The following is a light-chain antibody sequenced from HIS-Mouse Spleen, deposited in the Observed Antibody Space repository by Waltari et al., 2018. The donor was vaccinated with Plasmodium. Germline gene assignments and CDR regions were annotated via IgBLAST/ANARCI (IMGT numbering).Light chain of an antibody. CDR1: QSVSSN. J-gene: IGKJ3*01. V-gene: IGKV3-15*01. CDR3: QKYNNWSFT. CDR2: GAS. Sequence: EIVMTQSPATLSVSQGERATLSCRASQSVSSNLAWYQQKPGQAPRLLIYGASTRATGIPARFSGSGSGTEFTLTISSLQSEDFAVYYCQKYNNWSFTFGPGTKVDIK.